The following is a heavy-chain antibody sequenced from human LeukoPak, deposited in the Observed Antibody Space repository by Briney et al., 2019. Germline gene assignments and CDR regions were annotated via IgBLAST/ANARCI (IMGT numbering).Heavy chain of an antibody. CDR2: IYYSGST. CDR3: ARGDLHIAAAGNWFDP. J-gene: IGHJ5*02. V-gene: IGHV4-61*05. Sequence: SETLSLTCTVSGGSISSSSYYWSWIRQPPGKGLEWIGDIYYSGSTDHNPSLKSRVTISVDTSKNQFSLKLSSVTAADTAVYYCARGDLHIAAAGNWFDPWGQGTLVTVSS. D-gene: IGHD6-13*01. CDR1: GGSISSSSYY.